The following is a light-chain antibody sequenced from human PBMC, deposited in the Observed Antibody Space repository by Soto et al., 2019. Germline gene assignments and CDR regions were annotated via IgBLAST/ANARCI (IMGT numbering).Light chain of an antibody. J-gene: IGKJ5*01. CDR2: GVS. Sequence: EIVMTQSPATLSVSPGERATLSCRASQSVNSSLAWYQQKPGQAPRLLIHGVSTRATDIPARFSGSGSGTEFTLTISRLQSEDFAVYYCQQCNNWPFTFGQGTRLEI. V-gene: IGKV3-15*01. CDR3: QQCNNWPFT. CDR1: QSVNSS.